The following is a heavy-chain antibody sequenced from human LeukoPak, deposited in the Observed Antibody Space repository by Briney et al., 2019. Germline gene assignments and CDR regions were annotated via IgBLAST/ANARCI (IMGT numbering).Heavy chain of an antibody. D-gene: IGHD3-22*01. CDR3: AKIYDSSGYSVNDAFGI. CDR1: GFTFDDYA. CDR2: ISWNSGSI. V-gene: IGHV3-9*01. Sequence: PGGSLRLSCAASGFTFDDYAMHWVRQAPGKGLEWVSGISWNSGSIGYADSVKGRFTISRDNAKNSLYLQMNSLRAEDTALYYCAKIYDSSGYSVNDAFGIWGQGTMVTVSS. J-gene: IGHJ3*02.